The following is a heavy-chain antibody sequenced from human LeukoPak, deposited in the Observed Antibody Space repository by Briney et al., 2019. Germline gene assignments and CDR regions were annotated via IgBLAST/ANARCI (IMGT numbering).Heavy chain of an antibody. D-gene: IGHD3-10*01. CDR2: IYYTGNT. Sequence: SETLSLTCSVSGDSITGYYWGWIRQPPGKGLEWIGNIYYTGNTYYNSSLKSRVTISLDTSKNQFSLKVISMTAEDTAVYYCAREGSFWANRPVENGRYYFDYWGQGTLVTVSS. J-gene: IGHJ4*02. V-gene: IGHV4-39*07. CDR1: GDSITGYY. CDR3: AREGSFWANRPVENGRYYFDY.